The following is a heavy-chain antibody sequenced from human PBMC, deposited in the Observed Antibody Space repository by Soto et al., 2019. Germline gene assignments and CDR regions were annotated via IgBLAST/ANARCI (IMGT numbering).Heavy chain of an antibody. CDR2: ISYDGSIK. D-gene: IGHD4-4*01. V-gene: IGHV3-30*18. J-gene: IGHJ6*02. CDR3: AKTPYHSNYGISTVNYYYYSIDV. CDR1: GFTFSSYG. Sequence: QVQLVESGGGVVQPGRSLRLSCAASGFTFSSYGMQWVRQAPGKGLEWVAVISYDGSIKYYADSVKGRFTIPRDNSKNTLYVQMNCVRAEDTAVYYSAKTPYHSNYGISTVNYYYYSIDVWGHGTTVTVAS.